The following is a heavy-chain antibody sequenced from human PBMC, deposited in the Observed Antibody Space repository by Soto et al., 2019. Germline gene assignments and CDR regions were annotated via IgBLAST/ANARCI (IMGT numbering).Heavy chain of an antibody. CDR2: IYYSGSS. V-gene: IGHV4-59*01. J-gene: IGHJ6*03. CDR1: GRSISRYY. Sequence: SETLSLTCPVSGRSISRYYRNWIRQPPGKGLEGVGYIYYSGSSNYNPSLKSRVTISVDTSKNQFSLKLSSVTAADTAVYYCARGPYCSGGSCYNDLYYYYYMDGWGKGTTVTVSS. CDR3: ARGPYCSGGSCYNDLYYYYYMDG. D-gene: IGHD2-15*01.